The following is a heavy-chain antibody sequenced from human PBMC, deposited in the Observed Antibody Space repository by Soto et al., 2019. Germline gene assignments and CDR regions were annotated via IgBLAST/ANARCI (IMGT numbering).Heavy chain of an antibody. CDR1: GFTVSSNY. V-gene: IGHV3-66*01. CDR3: ARVEIRQQLPYYFDY. D-gene: IGHD6-13*01. Sequence: EVQLVESGGGLVQPGGSLRLSCAASGFTVSSNYMSWVRQAPGKGLEWVSVIYSGGSTYYADSVKGRFTISRDNSKNTLYLQMNSLRAEDTAVYYCARVEIRQQLPYYFDYWCQGTLVTVSS. J-gene: IGHJ4*02. CDR2: IYSGGST.